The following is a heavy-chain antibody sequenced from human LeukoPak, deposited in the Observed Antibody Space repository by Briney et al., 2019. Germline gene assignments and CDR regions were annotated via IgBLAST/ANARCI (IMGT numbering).Heavy chain of an antibody. J-gene: IGHJ4*02. Sequence: SETRSLTCTVAGGSISSYYWSWIRQPPGKGQEWIGYIYYSGSTNYNPSLKSRVTISVDTSKNQFSLKLSSVTAADTAVYYCARASGSYYPFDYWGQGTLVTVSS. D-gene: IGHD1-26*01. CDR1: GGSISSYY. CDR2: IYYSGST. CDR3: ARASGSYYPFDY. V-gene: IGHV4-59*01.